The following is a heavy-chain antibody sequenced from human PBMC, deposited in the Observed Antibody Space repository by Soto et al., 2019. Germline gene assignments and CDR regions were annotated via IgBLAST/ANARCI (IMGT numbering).Heavy chain of an antibody. CDR2: ISPKSGSI. J-gene: IGHJ6*02. V-gene: IGHV1-18*01. D-gene: IGHD3-22*01. Sequence: ASVKVSCKTSGYAFTRNGISWVRQAPGQGLEWMGWISPKSGSIKYAQKFQGRVIMTTDTSTSTAYMELRSLRSDDTAVYYCVKDRDSNSWPSRDVWGPGTTVTVSS. CDR3: VKDRDSNSWPSRDV. CDR1: GYAFTRNG.